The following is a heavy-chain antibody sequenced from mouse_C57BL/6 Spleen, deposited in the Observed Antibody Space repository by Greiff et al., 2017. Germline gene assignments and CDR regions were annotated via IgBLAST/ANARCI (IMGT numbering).Heavy chain of an antibody. CDR3: AKGADYEGVWFAY. CDR1: GYAFSSSW. CDR2: IYPGDGDT. Sequence: VKLQQSGPELVKPGASVKISCKASGYAFSSSWMNWVKQRPGKGLEWIGRIYPGDGDTNYNGKFKSKATLTADKSSSTAYMQLSSLTSEDSAVYFCAKGADYEGVWFAYWGQGTLVTVSA. D-gene: IGHD2-4*01. V-gene: IGHV1-82*01. J-gene: IGHJ3*01.